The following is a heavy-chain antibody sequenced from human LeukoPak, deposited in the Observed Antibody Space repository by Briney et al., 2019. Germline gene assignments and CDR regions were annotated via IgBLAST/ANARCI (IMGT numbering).Heavy chain of an antibody. J-gene: IGHJ5*02. V-gene: IGHV1-69*05. D-gene: IGHD2-2*01. Sequence: ASVKVSCKASGGTFSSYAISWVRQAPGQGLEWMGGIIPIFGTANYAQKFQGRVTITTDESTSTAYMELSSLRSEDTAVYYCARKYCSSTSCYTYNWFDPWGQGTLVTVSS. CDR2: IIPIFGTA. CDR3: ARKYCSSTSCYTYNWFDP. CDR1: GGTFSSYA.